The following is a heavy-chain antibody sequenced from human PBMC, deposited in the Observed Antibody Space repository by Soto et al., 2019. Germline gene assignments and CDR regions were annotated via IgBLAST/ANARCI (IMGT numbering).Heavy chain of an antibody. CDR1: GGSISSYY. CDR2: IYYSGST. D-gene: IGHD1-20*01. J-gene: IGHJ3*02. CDR3: ASANWNVGDVFII. Sequence: SETLSLTCTVSGGSISSYYWSWIRQPPGKGLEWIGYIYYSGSTNYNPSIKSRVTISVDTSKNQFSLKLSSVTVADMAVYYCASANWNVGDVFIIRGKGTMVTV. V-gene: IGHV4-59*01.